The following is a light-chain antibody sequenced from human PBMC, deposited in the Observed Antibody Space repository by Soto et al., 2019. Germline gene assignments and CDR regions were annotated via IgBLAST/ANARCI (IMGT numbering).Light chain of an antibody. Sequence: EIVMTHSPATLSVSPVGISTLACRASQSISDTLAWYQQKPGQAPRLLIHGASTRATGFPARFSGSGSGTDFTLTISSLQSEDFAVYYCQQYNNWPWTFGQGTKVDIK. CDR2: GAS. V-gene: IGKV3-15*01. J-gene: IGKJ1*01. CDR3: QQYNNWPWT. CDR1: QSISDT.